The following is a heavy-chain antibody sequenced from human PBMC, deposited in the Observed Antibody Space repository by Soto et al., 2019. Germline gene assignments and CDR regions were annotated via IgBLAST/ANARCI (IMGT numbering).Heavy chain of an antibody. V-gene: IGHV3-48*03. CDR1: GFTFSSYE. Sequence: PGGSRRRSCAASGFTFSSYEMNWVRQAPGKGLEWVSYISSSGSTIYYADSVKGRFTISRDNAKNSLYLQMNSLRAEDTAVYYCARGPYYDILTGYSTGVYWGQGTLVTVSS. CDR2: ISSSGSTI. CDR3: ARGPYYDILTGYSTGVY. D-gene: IGHD3-9*01. J-gene: IGHJ4*02.